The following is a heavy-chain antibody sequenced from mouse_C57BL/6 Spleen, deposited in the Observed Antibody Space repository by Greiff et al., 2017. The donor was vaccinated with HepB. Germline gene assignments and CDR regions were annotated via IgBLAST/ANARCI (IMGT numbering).Heavy chain of an antibody. V-gene: IGHV1-80*01. J-gene: IGHJ1*03. Sequence: VQLQESGAELVKPGASVKISCKASGYAFSSYWMNWVKQRPGKGLEWIGQIYPGDGDTNYNGKFKGKATLTADKSSSTAYMQLSSLTSEDAAVYFCARRLTGGYFDVWGTGTTVTVSS. D-gene: IGHD1-1*01. CDR2: IYPGDGDT. CDR1: GYAFSSYW. CDR3: ARRLTGGYFDV.